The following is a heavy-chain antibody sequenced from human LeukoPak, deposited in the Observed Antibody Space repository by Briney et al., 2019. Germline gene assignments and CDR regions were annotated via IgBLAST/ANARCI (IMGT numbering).Heavy chain of an antibody. CDR1: GYTFTSYG. CDR2: ISVYNGNT. CDR3: ARDRSRAVNYDILPGSRNWFDP. Sequence: ASVKVSCKASGYTFTSYGISWVRQAPGQGLEWMGWISVYNGNTNYAQKLQGRVTMTTDTSTSTAYMELRSLRSDDTAVYYCARDRSRAVNYDILPGSRNWFDPWSQGTLVTVSS. J-gene: IGHJ5*02. V-gene: IGHV1-18*01. D-gene: IGHD3-9*01.